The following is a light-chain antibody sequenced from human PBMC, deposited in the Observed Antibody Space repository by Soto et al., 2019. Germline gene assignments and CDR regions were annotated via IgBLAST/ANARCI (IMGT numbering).Light chain of an antibody. CDR2: AAS. V-gene: IGKV1-39*01. CDR3: QQSYSTPRT. Sequence: DIQMTQSPSSLSASVGDRVTITCRASQSISNYLNWYQQKPGKAPKLLIYAASTLQSGVPSGFSGSGSGTDFTLTISSLQPEDFATYYCQQSYSTPRTFGQGTKVEIK. CDR1: QSISNY. J-gene: IGKJ1*01.